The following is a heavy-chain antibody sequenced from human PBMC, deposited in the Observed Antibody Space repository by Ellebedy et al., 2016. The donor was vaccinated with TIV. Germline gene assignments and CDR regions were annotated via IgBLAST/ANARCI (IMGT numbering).Heavy chain of an antibody. V-gene: IGHV5-10-1*01. Sequence: GESLKISXKGSGYSLTSYWIGWVRQMPGKGLEWMGRIDPSDSYTNYSPSFQGHVTISADKSISTAYLQWSSLKASDTAMYYCARHQEWGIPSWGQGTLVTVSS. CDR3: ARHQEWGIPS. J-gene: IGHJ4*02. D-gene: IGHD3-16*01. CDR2: IDPSDSYT. CDR1: GYSLTSYW.